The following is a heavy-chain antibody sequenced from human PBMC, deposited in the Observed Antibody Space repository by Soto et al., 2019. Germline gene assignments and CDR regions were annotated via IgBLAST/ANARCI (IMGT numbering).Heavy chain of an antibody. Sequence: AGGSLRLSCEVSGFTFSSYAMNWVRQAPGKGLEWVSAISGSGGSTYYADSVKGRFTISRDNSKNTLYLQMNSLRAEDTAVYYCANRDGYNLLPDGYNFHAFDIWGQGTMVTVSS. D-gene: IGHD5-12*01. CDR3: ANRDGYNLLPDGYNFHAFDI. CDR2: ISGSGGST. J-gene: IGHJ3*02. CDR1: GFTFSSYA. V-gene: IGHV3-23*01.